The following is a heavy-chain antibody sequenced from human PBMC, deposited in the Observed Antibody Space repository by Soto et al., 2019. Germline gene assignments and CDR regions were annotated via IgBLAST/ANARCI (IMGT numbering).Heavy chain of an antibody. V-gene: IGHV4-4*02. D-gene: IGHD1-7*01. CDR1: GGSFTSNNW. CDR2: IYRTGST. CDR3: ASRDPGTSVDY. Sequence: SETLSLTCAVSGGSFTSNNWWTWVRQPPGQGLEWIGEIYRTGSTNYNPSLKSRVPISLDKSENQFSLKVTSLTAADTAVYYCASRDPGTSVDYWGQGTLVTVSS. J-gene: IGHJ4*02.